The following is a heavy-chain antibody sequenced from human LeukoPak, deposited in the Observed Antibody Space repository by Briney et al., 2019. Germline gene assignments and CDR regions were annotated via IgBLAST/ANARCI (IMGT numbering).Heavy chain of an antibody. V-gene: IGHV1-46*01. Sequence: ASVKVSCKASGYTFTSYYMHWVRQAPGQGLEWMGIINPSDGNTTYAQKFQGRVTMTRDTSTSTVYMEMSSLRSEDTAVYYCARTSYNSGSPYYYMGVWGKGTTVTISS. CDR3: ARTSYNSGSPYYYMGV. D-gene: IGHD6-19*01. J-gene: IGHJ6*03. CDR1: GYTFTSYY. CDR2: INPSDGNT.